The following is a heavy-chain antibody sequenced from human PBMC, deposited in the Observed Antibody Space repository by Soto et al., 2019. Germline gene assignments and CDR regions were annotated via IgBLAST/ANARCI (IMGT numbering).Heavy chain of an antibody. Sequence: LRLSCAASGFTFSSYSMNWVRQAPGKGLEWVSSISSSSSSYIYYADSVKGRFTISRDNAKNSLYLQMNSLRAEDTAVYYCARDTDTPTVTTYAFDIWGQGTMVTVSS. CDR3: ARDTDTPTVTTYAFDI. D-gene: IGHD4-17*01. CDR2: ISSSSSSYI. CDR1: GFTFSSYS. J-gene: IGHJ3*02. V-gene: IGHV3-21*01.